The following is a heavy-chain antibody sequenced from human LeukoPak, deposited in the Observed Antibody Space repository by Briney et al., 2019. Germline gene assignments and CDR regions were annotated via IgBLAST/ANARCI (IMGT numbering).Heavy chain of an antibody. V-gene: IGHV3-21*01. CDR1: GFTFSSYS. J-gene: IGHJ4*02. D-gene: IGHD3-3*01. CDR3: ARDLRFLEWLHDY. CDR2: ISSSSSYI. Sequence: GGSLRLSCAASGFTFSSYSMNWVRQAPGKGLEWVSSISSSSSYIYYAGSVKGRFTISRDNAKNSLYLQMNSLRAEDTAVYYCARDLRFLEWLHDYWGQGTLVTVSS.